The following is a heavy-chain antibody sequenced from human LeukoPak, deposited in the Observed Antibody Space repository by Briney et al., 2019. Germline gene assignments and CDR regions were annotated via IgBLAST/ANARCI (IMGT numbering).Heavy chain of an antibody. J-gene: IGHJ4*02. V-gene: IGHV3-23*01. CDR1: GFTFSSYA. Sequence: GGSLRLSCAASGFTFSSYAMTWVRQAPGEGQVWVSAITASGGSTYYADSVKGRFTISRDNSRNTLFLQMNSLRAEDTAVYYCTKGRIVGATSPYDYWGQGTLVTVSS. D-gene: IGHD1-26*01. CDR2: ITASGGST. CDR3: TKGRIVGATSPYDY.